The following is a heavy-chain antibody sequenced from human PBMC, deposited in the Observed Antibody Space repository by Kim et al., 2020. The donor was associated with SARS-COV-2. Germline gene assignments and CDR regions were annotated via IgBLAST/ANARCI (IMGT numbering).Heavy chain of an antibody. Sequence: GGSLRLSCAASGFTFSDYYMSWIRQAPGKGLEWVSYISSSGSTIYYADSVKGRFTISRDNAKNSLYLQMNSLRAEDTAVYYCARDHDSSGYPTGIFDYWGQGTLVTVSS. CDR1: GFTFSDYY. D-gene: IGHD3-22*01. J-gene: IGHJ4*02. CDR3: ARDHDSSGYPTGIFDY. CDR2: ISSSGSTI. V-gene: IGHV3-11*04.